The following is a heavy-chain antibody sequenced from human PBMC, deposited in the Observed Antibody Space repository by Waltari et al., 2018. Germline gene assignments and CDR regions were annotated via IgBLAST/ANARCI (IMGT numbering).Heavy chain of an antibody. D-gene: IGHD6-13*01. CDR3: ARDGIAAAGRFDP. J-gene: IGHJ5*02. V-gene: IGHV4-38-2*02. CDR1: ISSGYY. Sequence: ISSGYYWGWIRQPPGKGLEWIGSIYHSGSTYYNPSLKSRVTISVDTSKNQFSLKLSSVTAADTAVYYCARDGIAAAGRFDPWGQGTLVTVSS. CDR2: IYHSGST.